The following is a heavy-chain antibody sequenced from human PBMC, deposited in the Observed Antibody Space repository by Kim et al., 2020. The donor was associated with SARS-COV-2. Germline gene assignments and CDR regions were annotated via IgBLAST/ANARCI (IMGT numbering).Heavy chain of an antibody. J-gene: IGHJ4*02. Sequence: SETLSLTCAVYGGSFSGYYWSWIRQPPGKGLEWIGEINHSGSTNYNPSLKSRVTISVDTSKNQFSLKLSSVTAADTAVYYCARGRSSSSNILYSVDYWGQGTLVTVSS. V-gene: IGHV4-34*01. CDR1: GGSFSGYY. CDR3: ARGRSSSSNILYSVDY. D-gene: IGHD2-21*01. CDR2: INHSGST.